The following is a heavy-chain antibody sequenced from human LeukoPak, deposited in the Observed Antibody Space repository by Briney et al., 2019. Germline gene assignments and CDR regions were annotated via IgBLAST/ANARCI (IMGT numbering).Heavy chain of an antibody. J-gene: IGHJ4*02. CDR2: ISASGGGT. Sequence: GGSLRLSCAASGFPFSSYAMNWVRQAPGKGLEWVASISASGGGTYCADAVKGRFTISKDNSKSTLYLQMNSLRAEDTAVYYCAKPLSAVTSGCWGQGTLVTVSS. CDR3: AKPLSAVTSGC. D-gene: IGHD4-17*01. V-gene: IGHV3-23*01. CDR1: GFPFSSYA.